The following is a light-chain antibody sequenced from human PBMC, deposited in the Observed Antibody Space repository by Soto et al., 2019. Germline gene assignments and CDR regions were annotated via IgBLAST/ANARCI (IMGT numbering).Light chain of an antibody. CDR3: QQYNSYPVT. CDR1: QSISSW. J-gene: IGKJ1*01. V-gene: IGKV1-5*03. CDR2: KAS. Sequence: DIQMTQSPSTLSASVGDRVTITCRASQSISSWLAWYQQKPGKAPKVLIYKASSLESGVPSRFSGSGSGTEFTLTISSLQPDDFATYYGQQYNSYPVTFGQGTKVEIK.